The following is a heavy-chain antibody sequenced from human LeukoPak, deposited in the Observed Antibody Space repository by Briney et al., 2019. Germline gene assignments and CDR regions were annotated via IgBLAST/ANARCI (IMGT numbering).Heavy chain of an antibody. CDR1: GFTFSSYG. CDR2: MSYDGSNR. Sequence: GGSLRLSCAASGFTFSSYGMPWVRKAPPKGLGRVAVMSYDGSNRYYADSVNSRFTISRDNSKNTLYLEMNSLRAEDTAVYYCARDVGAEYDYVWASYRQYYFDYWGQGTLVTVSS. V-gene: IGHV3-30*03. J-gene: IGHJ4*02. CDR3: ARDVGAEYDYVWASYRQYYFDY. D-gene: IGHD3-16*02.